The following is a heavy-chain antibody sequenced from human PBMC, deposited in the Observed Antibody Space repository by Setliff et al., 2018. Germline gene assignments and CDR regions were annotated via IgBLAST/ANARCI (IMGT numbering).Heavy chain of an antibody. CDR2: LLHWST. CDR3: VREGYFYDGTGEVVNTGFDY. Sequence: SETLSLTCSLSGGSIGDYYWVWIRQAPGEGTGVAWAHLLHWSTTYNPSLKSRLSFSIDTTKNQFPLSLSSVTAADTAIYYCVREGYFYDGTGEVVNTGFDYWGQGILVTVSS. D-gene: IGHD3-22*01. J-gene: IGHJ4*02. CDR1: GGSIGDYY. V-gene: IGHV4-59*13.